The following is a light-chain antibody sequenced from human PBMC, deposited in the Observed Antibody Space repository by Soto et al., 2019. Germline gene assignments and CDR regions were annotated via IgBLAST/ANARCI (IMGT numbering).Light chain of an antibody. CDR2: DVI. Sequence: QSVLTQPASVSGSPGQSVAISCTGTTSDVGGYNYVSWYQQHPGKAPKLIIQDVINRPSGVSDRFSGSKSGNTASLSISGLQAEDEADYYCSSYTPTSIYVLGGGTRVT. CDR3: SSYTPTSIYV. V-gene: IGLV2-14*01. J-gene: IGLJ1*01. CDR1: TSDVGGYNY.